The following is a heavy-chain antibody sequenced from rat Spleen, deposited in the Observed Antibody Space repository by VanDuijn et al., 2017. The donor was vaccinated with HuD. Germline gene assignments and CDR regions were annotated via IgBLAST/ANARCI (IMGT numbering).Heavy chain of an antibody. V-gene: IGHV2S30*01. J-gene: IGHJ2*01. CDR3: TRGGDY. Sequence: QVQLKESGPGLVQPSQTLSLACTVSGFSLMDYSIHWVRRPPGKGLEWMGRMRYDGDTYYNSALKSRLSISRDTSKSQVFLKMNSLQTEDTASYYCTRGGDYWGQVVKVTVSS. CDR2: MRYDGDT. CDR1: GFSLMDYS.